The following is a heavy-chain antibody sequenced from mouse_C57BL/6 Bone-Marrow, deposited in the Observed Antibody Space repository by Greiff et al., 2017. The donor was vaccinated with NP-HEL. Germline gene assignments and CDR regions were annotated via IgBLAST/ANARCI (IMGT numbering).Heavy chain of an antibody. CDR1: GYSITSGYY. V-gene: IGHV3-6*01. J-gene: IGHJ4*01. Sequence: EVQLQESGPGLVKPSQSLSLTCSVTGYSITSGYYWNWIRQFPGNKLEWMGYISYDGSNNYNPSLKNRISITRDTSKNQFFLKLNSVTTEDTATYYCARAGEYDDAMDYWGQGTSVTVSS. D-gene: IGHD2-4*01. CDR2: ISYDGSN. CDR3: ARAGEYDDAMDY.